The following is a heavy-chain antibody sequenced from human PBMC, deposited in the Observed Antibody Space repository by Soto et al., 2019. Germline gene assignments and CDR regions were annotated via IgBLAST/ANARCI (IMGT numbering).Heavy chain of an antibody. J-gene: IGHJ6*02. CDR3: ARPPPRVPAAPYYSADYGMDV. Sequence: GESLKISCKGSGYSFNSYWISWVRQMPGKGLEWMGRIDPSDSYTNYSPSFQGHVTISADKSISTAYLQWSSLKASDTAMYYCARPPPRVPAAPYYSADYGMDVWGQGTTVT. CDR2: IDPSDSYT. D-gene: IGHD2-2*01. V-gene: IGHV5-10-1*01. CDR1: GYSFNSYW.